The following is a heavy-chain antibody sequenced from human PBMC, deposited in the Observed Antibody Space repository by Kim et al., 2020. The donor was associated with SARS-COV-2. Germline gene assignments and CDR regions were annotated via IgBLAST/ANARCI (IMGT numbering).Heavy chain of an antibody. CDR1: GGSISSGGYY. D-gene: IGHD6-13*01. CDR3: ALSIAAAGSFDP. Sequence: SETLSLTCTVSGGSISSGGYYWSWIRQHPGKGLEWIGYIYYSGSTYYNPSLKSRVTISVDTSKNQFSLKLSSVTAADTAVYYCALSIAAAGSFDPWGQGTLVTVSS. J-gene: IGHJ5*02. V-gene: IGHV4-31*03. CDR2: IYYSGST.